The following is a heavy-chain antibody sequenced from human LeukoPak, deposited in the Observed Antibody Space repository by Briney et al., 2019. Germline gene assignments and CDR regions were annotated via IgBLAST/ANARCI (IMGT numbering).Heavy chain of an antibody. D-gene: IGHD3-22*01. V-gene: IGHV1-2*02. Sequence: ASVKVSCKASGYTFTGYYMHWVRQAPGQGLEWMGWINPNSGGTNYAQKFQGRVTMTRDTSISTAYMELSRLRSDDTAVYYCARSITMIVVVPSIWGQGTMVTVSS. CDR2: INPNSGGT. CDR3: ARSITMIVVVPSI. CDR1: GYTFTGYY. J-gene: IGHJ3*02.